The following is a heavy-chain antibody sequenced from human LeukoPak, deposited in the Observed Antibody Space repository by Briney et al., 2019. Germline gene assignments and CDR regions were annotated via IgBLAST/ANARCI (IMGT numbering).Heavy chain of an antibody. CDR2: ISYDGSNK. CDR3: AGGYSYGSYFDY. Sequence: GGSLRLSCAASGFTFSSYVMHWVRQAPGKGLEWVAVISYDGSNKYYADSVKGRFTISRDNSKNTLYLQMNSLRAEDTAVYYCAGGYSYGSYFDYWGQGTLVTVSS. J-gene: IGHJ4*02. CDR1: GFTFSSYV. V-gene: IGHV3-30*03. D-gene: IGHD5-18*01.